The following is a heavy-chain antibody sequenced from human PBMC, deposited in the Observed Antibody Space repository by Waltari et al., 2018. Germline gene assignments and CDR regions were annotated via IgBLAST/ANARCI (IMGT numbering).Heavy chain of an antibody. CDR3: ARGDDSSGYYPYYFDY. CDR1: GGSISSGGYS. CDR2: IYHSGST. Sequence: QLQLQESGSGLVKPSQTLSLTCAVSGGSISSGGYSWSWIRQPPGKGLEWIGYIYHSGSTYYNPSLKSRVTISVDRSKNQFSLKLSSVTAADTAVYYCARGDDSSGYYPYYFDYWGQGTLVTVSS. D-gene: IGHD3-22*01. V-gene: IGHV4-30-2*01. J-gene: IGHJ4*02.